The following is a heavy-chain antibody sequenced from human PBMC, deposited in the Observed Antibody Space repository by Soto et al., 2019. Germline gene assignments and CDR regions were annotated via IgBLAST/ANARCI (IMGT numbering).Heavy chain of an antibody. J-gene: IGHJ3*02. CDR1: GFTFTSSA. V-gene: IGHV1-58*02. CDR2: IVVGSGNT. CDR3: AAARWGVTKDLAFDI. D-gene: IGHD3-16*01. Sequence: ASVKVSCKASGFTFTSSAMQWVRQARGQRLEWIGWIVVGSGNTNYAQKFQERVTITRDMSTSTAYMELSSLRSEDTAEYYCAAARWGVTKDLAFDIWGQGKMVTVSS.